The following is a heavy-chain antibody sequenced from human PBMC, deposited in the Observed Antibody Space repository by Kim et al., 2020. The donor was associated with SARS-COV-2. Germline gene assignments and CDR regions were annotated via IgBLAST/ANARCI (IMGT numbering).Heavy chain of an antibody. Sequence: SETLSLTCTVSGGSISSSSYYWGWIRQPPGKGLEWIGSIYYSGSTYYNPSLKSRVTISVDTSKNQFSLKLSSVTAADTAVYYCARLLSGVDGYYNYFDYWGQGTLVTVSS. J-gene: IGHJ4*02. D-gene: IGHD1-26*01. CDR1: GGSISSSSYY. V-gene: IGHV4-39*01. CDR2: IYYSGST. CDR3: ARLLSGVDGYYNYFDY.